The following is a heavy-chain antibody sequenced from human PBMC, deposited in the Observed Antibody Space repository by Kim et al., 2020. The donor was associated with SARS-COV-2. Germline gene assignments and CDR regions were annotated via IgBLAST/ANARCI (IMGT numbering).Heavy chain of an antibody. CDR2: IWYDGSNK. Sequence: GGSLRLSCAASGFTFSSYGMHWVRQAPGKGLEWVAVIWYDGSNKYYADSVKGRFTISRDNSKNTLYLQMNSLRAEDTAVYYCAREEYCSSTSCQTNYYYYGMDVWGQGTTVTVSS. J-gene: IGHJ6*02. CDR3: AREEYCSSTSCQTNYYYYGMDV. V-gene: IGHV3-33*01. CDR1: GFTFSSYG. D-gene: IGHD2-2*01.